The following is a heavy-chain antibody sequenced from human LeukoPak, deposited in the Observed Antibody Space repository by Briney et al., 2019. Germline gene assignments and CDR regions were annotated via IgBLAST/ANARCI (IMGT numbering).Heavy chain of an antibody. V-gene: IGHV3-53*01. CDR3: AKLPGGYSSGWYVDY. Sequence: GGSLRLSCAASGFTVSSNYMSWVRQAPGKGLEWVSVIYSGGSTYYADSVKGRFTISRDNSKNTLYLQMNSLRADDTAVYYCAKLPGGYSSGWYVDYWGQGTLATASS. CDR2: IYSGGST. J-gene: IGHJ4*02. CDR1: GFTVSSNY. D-gene: IGHD6-19*01.